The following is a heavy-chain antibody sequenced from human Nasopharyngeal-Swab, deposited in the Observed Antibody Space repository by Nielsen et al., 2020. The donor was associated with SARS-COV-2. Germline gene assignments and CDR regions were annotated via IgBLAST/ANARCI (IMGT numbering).Heavy chain of an antibody. CDR2: IHPGGGSA. CDR1: GYTFTRYY. V-gene: IGHV1-46*01. D-gene: IGHD2-15*01. CDR3: ARGGDPREVVAATDCFDP. Sequence: ASVKVSCKASGYTFTRYYIHWVRQAPGQGLEWMGIIHPGGGSARTSQNFQGRVTMTRDTSTSTVYMELSSLRSEDTAVYYCARGGDPREVVAATDCFDPWGQGTLVTVSS. J-gene: IGHJ5*02.